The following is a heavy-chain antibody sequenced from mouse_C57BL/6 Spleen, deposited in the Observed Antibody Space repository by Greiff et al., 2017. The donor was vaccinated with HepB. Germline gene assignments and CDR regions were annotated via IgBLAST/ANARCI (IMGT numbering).Heavy chain of an antibody. V-gene: IGHV1-69*01. CDR3: ARGNQDDAMDY. Sequence: VQLQQPGAELVMPGASVKLSCKASGYTFTSYWMHWVKQRPGQGLEWIGEIDPSDSYTTYNQKFKGKSTLTVDKSSSTAYMQLSSLTSEDSAVYYCARGNQDDAMDYWGQGTSVTVSS. CDR1: GYTFTSYW. CDR2: IDPSDSYT. J-gene: IGHJ4*01.